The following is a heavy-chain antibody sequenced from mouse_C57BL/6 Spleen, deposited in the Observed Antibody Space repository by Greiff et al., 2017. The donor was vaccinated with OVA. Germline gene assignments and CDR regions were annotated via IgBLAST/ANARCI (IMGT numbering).Heavy chain of an antibody. Sequence: VQLMESGPGLVQPSQSLSITCTVSGFSFTSYGVHWVRQSPGQGLEWLGVIWSGGSTDYNAAFISRLSISKDNSKCHVFFKMNSLQADDTAIYYCASLIYYGNYEGYFDVWGTGTTVTVSS. CDR3: ASLIYYGNYEGYFDV. D-gene: IGHD2-1*01. CDR1: GFSFTSYG. CDR2: IWSGGST. J-gene: IGHJ1*03. V-gene: IGHV2-2*01.